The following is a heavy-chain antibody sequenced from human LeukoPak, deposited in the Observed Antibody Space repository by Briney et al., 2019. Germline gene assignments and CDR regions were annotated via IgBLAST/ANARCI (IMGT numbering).Heavy chain of an antibody. CDR2: ISSSSSDM. CDR1: GFTFSSYS. Sequence: PGGSLRLSCAASGFTFSSYSMNWVRQAPGKGLEWVSAISSSSSDMYYADSVKGRFTISRDNDKNSLYLQMSSLRAEDTAVYYCARDSYDILTGYPAHWGQGILVTVSS. CDR3: ARDSYDILTGYPAH. D-gene: IGHD3-9*01. J-gene: IGHJ4*02. V-gene: IGHV3-21*01.